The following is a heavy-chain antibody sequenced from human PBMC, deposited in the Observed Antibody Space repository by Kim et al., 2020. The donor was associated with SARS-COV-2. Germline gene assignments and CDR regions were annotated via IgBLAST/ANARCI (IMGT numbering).Heavy chain of an antibody. D-gene: IGHD2-2*01. Sequence: SETLSLTCTVSGGSISSGSYYWSWIRQPAGKGLEWIGRIFTSGSTNYNPSLKSRVTISVDTSKNQFSLRLSSVTAADTAVYYCARDMPHDHFFDYWGQGTLVTVSS. J-gene: IGHJ4*02. CDR3: ARDMPHDHFFDY. CDR1: GGSISSGSYY. V-gene: IGHV4-61*02. CDR2: IFTSGST.